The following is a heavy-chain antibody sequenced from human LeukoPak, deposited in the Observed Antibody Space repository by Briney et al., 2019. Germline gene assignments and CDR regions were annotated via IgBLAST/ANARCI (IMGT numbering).Heavy chain of an antibody. CDR1: GGSFGGYY. CDR2: INHSGST. CDR3: ARERRRYYGSGSYYPLGGMDV. V-gene: IGHV4-34*01. Sequence: SETLSLTCAVYGGSFGGYYWSWIRQPPGKGLEWIGEINHSGSTNYNPSLKSRVTISVDTSKNQFSLKLSSVTAADTAVYYCARERRRYYGSGSYYPLGGMDVWGKGTTVTVSS. D-gene: IGHD3-10*01. J-gene: IGHJ6*04.